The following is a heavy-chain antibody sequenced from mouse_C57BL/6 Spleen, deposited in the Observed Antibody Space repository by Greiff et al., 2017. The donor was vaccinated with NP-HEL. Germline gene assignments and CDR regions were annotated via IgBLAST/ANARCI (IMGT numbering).Heavy chain of an antibody. V-gene: IGHV1-54*01. CDR2: INPGSGGT. Sequence: VQLQQSGAELVRPGTSVKVSCKASGYAFTNYLIEWVKQRPGQGLEWIGVINPGSGGTNYNEKFKGKATLTADKSSSTAYMQLSSLTSEDSAVYFCARSGNYYGSSYLYYFDYWGQGTTLTVSS. CDR3: ARSGNYYGSSYLYYFDY. D-gene: IGHD1-1*01. CDR1: GYAFTNYL. J-gene: IGHJ2*01.